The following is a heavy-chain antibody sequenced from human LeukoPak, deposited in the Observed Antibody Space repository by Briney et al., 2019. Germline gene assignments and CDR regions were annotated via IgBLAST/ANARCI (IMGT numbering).Heavy chain of an antibody. V-gene: IGHV3-48*03. Sequence: PGGSLRLSCAASGFTFSSYEMNWVRQAPGKGLEWVSYISSSGSTIYYADSVKGRFTIYRDNAKNSLYLQMNSLRAEDTAVYYCARVHTSRRDDYWGQGTLVTVSS. CDR2: ISSSGSTI. CDR3: ARVHTSRRDDY. D-gene: IGHD2-21*01. CDR1: GFTFSSYE. J-gene: IGHJ4*02.